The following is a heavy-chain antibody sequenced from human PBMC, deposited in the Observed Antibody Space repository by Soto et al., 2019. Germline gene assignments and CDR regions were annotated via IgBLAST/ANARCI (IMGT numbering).Heavy chain of an antibody. V-gene: IGHV1-3*01. J-gene: IGHJ6*02. CDR1: GYTFTSYA. Sequence: GASVKVSCKASGYTFTSYAMHWVRQAPGQRLEWMGWINAGSGNTKYSQKFQGRVTITRDTSASTAYMELSSPRSEDTAVYYCAITVTTSEGGYYYYGMDAWGQGTTVTVSS. CDR3: AITVTTSEGGYYYYGMDA. D-gene: IGHD4-4*01. CDR2: INAGSGNT.